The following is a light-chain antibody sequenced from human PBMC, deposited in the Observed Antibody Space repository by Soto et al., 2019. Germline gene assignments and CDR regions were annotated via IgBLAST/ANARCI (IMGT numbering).Light chain of an antibody. J-gene: IGKJ1*01. CDR2: KAS. CDR3: QQYNSYPWT. V-gene: IGKV1-5*03. CDR1: QSISSW. Sequence: DIQMTQSPSTLSASVGDRVTITCRASQSISSWLAWYQQKPGKAPKLLIYKASSIEIGVPSRFSGSGSGTEFTLTISSLQPDDFAAYYCQQYNSYPWTFGQGTKVEIK.